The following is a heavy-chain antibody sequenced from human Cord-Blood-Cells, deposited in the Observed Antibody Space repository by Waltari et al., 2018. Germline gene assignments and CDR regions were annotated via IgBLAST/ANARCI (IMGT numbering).Heavy chain of an antibody. D-gene: IGHD3-16*01. CDR2: IKQDGSDK. CDR3: ARDEGLGDFDY. V-gene: IGHV3-7*01. Sequence: EVQLVASGGGLVQPGGSLRLSCAASGFTFSSYWMSWFRQAPGRWLEWVANIKQDGSDKYFVDSVKGRFTISRDNPKNSLYLQKNSLRAEDSAVYYCARDEGLGDFDYWGQGTLVTVSS. CDR1: GFTFSSYW. J-gene: IGHJ4*02.